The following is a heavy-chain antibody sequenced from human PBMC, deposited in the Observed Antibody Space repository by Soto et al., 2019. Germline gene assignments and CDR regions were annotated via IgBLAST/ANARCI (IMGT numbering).Heavy chain of an antibody. J-gene: IGHJ4*02. CDR3: AREVPMVRGVINY. CDR2: IKQDGSEK. CDR1: GFTFSSYW. Sequence: GGSLRLSCAASGFTFSSYWMSWVRQAPGKGLEWVANIKQDGSEKYYVDSVKGRFTISRDNAKNSLYLQMNSLRAEDTAVYYCAREVPMVRGVINYWGQGTLVTVSS. V-gene: IGHV3-7*01. D-gene: IGHD3-10*01.